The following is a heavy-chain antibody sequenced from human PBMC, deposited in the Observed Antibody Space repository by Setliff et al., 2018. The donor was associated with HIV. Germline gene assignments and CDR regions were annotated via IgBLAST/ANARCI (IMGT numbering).Heavy chain of an antibody. V-gene: IGHV1-46*01. D-gene: IGHD1-1*01. CDR3: AREFPGGTKGFDY. J-gene: IGHJ4*02. CDR1: GYAFTSYH. Sequence: GASVKVSCKTSGYAFTSYHIHWVRQAPGQGLEWMGKIFVGDSTTHYAQKFQGRVTLTSDTSTNTVYMELSRLRSEDTAVYYCAREFPGGTKGFDYWGQGTLVTVSS. CDR2: IFVGDSTT.